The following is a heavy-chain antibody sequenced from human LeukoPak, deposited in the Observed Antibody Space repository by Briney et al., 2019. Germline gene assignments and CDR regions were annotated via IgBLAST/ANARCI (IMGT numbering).Heavy chain of an antibody. Sequence: ASVTVSCKASGYTLTGYYMHWVRQAPGQGLEWMGWINPNSGGTNYAQKFQGRVTMTRDTSISTAYMELSRLRSDDTAVYYCARNSRRYYYGSGSSGWFDPWGQGTLVTVSS. V-gene: IGHV1-2*02. D-gene: IGHD3-10*01. CDR1: GYTLTGYY. J-gene: IGHJ5*02. CDR3: ARNSRRYYYGSGSSGWFDP. CDR2: INPNSGGT.